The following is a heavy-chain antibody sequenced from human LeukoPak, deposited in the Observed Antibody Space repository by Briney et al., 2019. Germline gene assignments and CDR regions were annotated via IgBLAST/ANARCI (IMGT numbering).Heavy chain of an antibody. Sequence: EPSETLSLTCAVYGGSFSGYYWSWIRQPPGKGLEWIGEINHSGSTNYNPSLKSRVTISVDTSKNQFSLKLSSVTAADTAVYYCARNRGPSARYDSSGYYFPGFDYWGQGTLVTVSS. D-gene: IGHD3-22*01. CDR3: ARNRGPSARYDSSGYYFPGFDY. CDR1: GGSFSGYY. V-gene: IGHV4-34*01. CDR2: INHSGST. J-gene: IGHJ4*02.